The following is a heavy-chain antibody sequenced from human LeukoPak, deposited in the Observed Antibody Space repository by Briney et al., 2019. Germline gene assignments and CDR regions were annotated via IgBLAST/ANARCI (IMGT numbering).Heavy chain of an antibody. CDR3: ARGWKYTSGYRVTELGSGYSDY. Sequence: PSETLSLTCTVAGGSISSYYCNWIRQPPGKGLEWTGYIYYSGTTTYNPSLKTRSSMSVDTSKTYCSLKRSSVTAADTAVYYCARGWKYTSGYRVTELGSGYSDYWGQGTLVTVSS. CDR1: GGSISSYY. V-gene: IGHV4-59*01. CDR2: IYYSGTT. D-gene: IGHD3-9*01. J-gene: IGHJ4*02.